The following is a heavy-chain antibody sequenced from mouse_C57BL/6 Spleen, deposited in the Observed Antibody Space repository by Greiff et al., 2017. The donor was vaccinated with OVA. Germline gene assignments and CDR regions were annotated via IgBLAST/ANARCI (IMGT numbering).Heavy chain of an antibody. Sequence: VQLQQSGAELVRPGASVKLSCKASGYTFTDYYINWVKQRPGQGLEWIARIYPGSGNTYYNEKFKGKATLTAEKSSSTAYMQLSSLTSEDSAVYFCAREVDYDWYFDVWGTGTTVTVSS. CDR2: IYPGSGNT. D-gene: IGHD2-4*01. V-gene: IGHV1-76*01. CDR3: AREVDYDWYFDV. CDR1: GYTFTDYY. J-gene: IGHJ1*03.